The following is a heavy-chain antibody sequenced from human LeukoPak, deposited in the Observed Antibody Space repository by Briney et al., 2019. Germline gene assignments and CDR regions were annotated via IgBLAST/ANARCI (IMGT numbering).Heavy chain of an antibody. V-gene: IGHV1-69*01. CDR1: GDTVSNYG. J-gene: IGHJ6*02. CDR2: IIPKLGRV. CDR3: AIRHCGGECHPTNYYYYGIHV. D-gene: IGHD2-21*01. Sequence: SVKVSCKASGDTVSNYGISWVRQTPGQGLEWMGGIIPKLGRVNYAQKFQGRVMITAVESTNTVNMELNSLRSEDTAVYYCAIRHCGGECHPTNYYYYGIHVWGQGTTVTVSS.